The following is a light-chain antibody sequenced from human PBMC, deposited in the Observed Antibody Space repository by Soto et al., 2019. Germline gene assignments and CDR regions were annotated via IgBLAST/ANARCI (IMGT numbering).Light chain of an antibody. J-gene: IGLJ1*01. CDR1: SSDVGGYNY. CDR2: DVS. CDR3: SSYTSSSTLLYV. V-gene: IGLV2-14*01. Sequence: QSALTQPASVSGSXXXSXTXSCTGTSSDVGGYNYVSWYQQHPGKAPKLMIYDVSNRPSGVSNRFSGSKSGNTASLTISGLQAEDEADYYCSSYTSSSTLLYVFGTGTQLTVL.